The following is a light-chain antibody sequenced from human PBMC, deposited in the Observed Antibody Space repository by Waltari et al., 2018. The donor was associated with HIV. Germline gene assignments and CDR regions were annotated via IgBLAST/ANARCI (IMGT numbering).Light chain of an antibody. J-gene: IGKJ1*01. CDR3: QQYYNTPWT. V-gene: IGKV4-1*01. Sequence: DIIFTQSPDTLAVSLGDRATIHCRSSQTVLSYSTHKNYLSWYQQKPGQPPKLLLYWASARESGVPARFSGSGSATDFTLTITDFQAEDAAIYFCQQYYNTPWTFGQGTRADIK. CDR2: WAS. CDR1: QTVLSYSTHKNY.